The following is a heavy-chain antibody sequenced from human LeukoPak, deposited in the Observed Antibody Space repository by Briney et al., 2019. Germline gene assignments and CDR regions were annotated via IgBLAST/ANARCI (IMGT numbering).Heavy chain of an antibody. Sequence: GGSLRLSCAASGFTVRSNYMSWVRQAPGKGLEWVSVIYSGGSTYYADSVKGRFTISRDNSKNSLYLQMNSLRAEDTAVYYCARLIRGVIWYYFDYWGQGTLVTVSS. D-gene: IGHD3-10*01. J-gene: IGHJ4*02. V-gene: IGHV3-66*01. CDR3: ARLIRGVIWYYFDY. CDR1: GFTVRSNY. CDR2: IYSGGST.